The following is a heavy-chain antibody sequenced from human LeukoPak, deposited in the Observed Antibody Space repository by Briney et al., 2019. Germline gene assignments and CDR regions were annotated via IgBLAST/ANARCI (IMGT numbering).Heavy chain of an antibody. CDR3: ARWAGGFYYYYSMDV. V-gene: IGHV1-8*01. CDR2: MNPNSGNT. CDR1: GYTFTSYD. Sequence: ASVTVSCKAAGYTFTSYDINWVRQATGQGLEWMGWMNPNSGNTGYAQKFQGRVTMTRNTSISTAYMELSSLRSEDTAVYYCARWAGGFYYYYSMDVWGQGTTVTVSS. J-gene: IGHJ6*02. D-gene: IGHD5-12*01.